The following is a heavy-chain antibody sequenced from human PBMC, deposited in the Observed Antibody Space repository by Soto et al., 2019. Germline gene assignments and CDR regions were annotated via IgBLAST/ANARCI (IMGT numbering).Heavy chain of an antibody. CDR2: IIPFSGTA. D-gene: IGHD3-22*01. CDR3: VREGYYDSSGYYPGWFDP. V-gene: IGHV1-69*06. J-gene: IGHJ5*02. CDR1: EDTLSSYA. Sequence: SVKVSCKASEDTLSSYAISWVRQAPGQGLEWMGGIIPFSGTANYAQKFQGRVTITADKSTSTAYMELSSLRSEDAAVYYCVREGYYDSSGYYPGWFDPWGQGTLVTVSS.